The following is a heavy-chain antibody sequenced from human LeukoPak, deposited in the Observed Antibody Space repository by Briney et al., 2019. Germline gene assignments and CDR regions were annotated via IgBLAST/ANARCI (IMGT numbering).Heavy chain of an antibody. D-gene: IGHD5-12*01. CDR2: TRSSSTHI. Sequence: GESLRLSCVASGFTSSSYSMNWVRPAHGKGLEWVSSTRSSSTHIFHGDSMTGRSTLARDHAKNPPSLQTNRLRAKDTSVYYWAGDYSGYDYASDYWGEGTLVTASS. V-gene: IGHV3-21*01. J-gene: IGHJ4*02. CDR3: AGDYSGYDYASDY. CDR1: GFTSSSYS.